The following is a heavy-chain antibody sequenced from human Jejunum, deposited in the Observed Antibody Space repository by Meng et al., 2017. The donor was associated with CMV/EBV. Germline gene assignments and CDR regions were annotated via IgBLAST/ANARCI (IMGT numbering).Heavy chain of an antibody. CDR2: IYRGDDK. Sequence: QIPLKESGPTLLKPTQTLQLTCSFSGFSPSTSGEGVGWIRQPPGKALEWLALIYRGDDKRYSPSLNSRLTIAKDTSKNEVVLTLTNMGPIDTGTYYCAHFVGGYYPSRPDYWGQGTLVTVSS. J-gene: IGHJ4*02. V-gene: IGHV2-5*02. CDR1: GFSPSTSGEG. CDR3: AHFVGGYYPSRPDY. D-gene: IGHD1-26*01.